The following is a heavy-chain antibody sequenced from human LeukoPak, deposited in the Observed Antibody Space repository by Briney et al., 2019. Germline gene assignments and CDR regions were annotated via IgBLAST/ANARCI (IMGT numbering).Heavy chain of an antibody. V-gene: IGHV3-9*01. J-gene: IGHJ4*02. D-gene: IGHD2/OR15-2a*01. CDR1: GFTFDDYA. CDR2: ISWNSGSI. CDR3: AKALYEKPFDY. Sequence: GRSLRLSCAASGFTFDDYAMHWVRQAPGKGLEWVSGISWNSGSIGYADSVKGRFTISRDNAKNSLYLQMNSLRAEDTALYYCAKALYEKPFDYWGQGTLVTVSS.